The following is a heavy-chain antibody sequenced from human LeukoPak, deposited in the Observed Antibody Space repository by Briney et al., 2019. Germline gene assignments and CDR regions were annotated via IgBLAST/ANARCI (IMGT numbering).Heavy chain of an antibody. CDR3: ARDSVGGTGHDAFDI. J-gene: IGHJ3*02. CDR2: IYYSGSA. D-gene: IGHD1-26*01. CDR1: GGSINSANYS. Sequence: PSETLSLTCTVSGGSINSANYSWGWIRQPPGKGLEWIGSIYYSGSAYYSSSLKSRVTILVDTSKNQFSLKLSSVTAADTAVYYCARDSVGGTGHDAFDIWGQGTMATVSS. V-gene: IGHV4-39*07.